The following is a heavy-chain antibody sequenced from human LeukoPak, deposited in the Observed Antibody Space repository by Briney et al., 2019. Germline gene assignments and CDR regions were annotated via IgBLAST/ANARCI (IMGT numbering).Heavy chain of an antibody. CDR2: IYYSGST. J-gene: IGHJ4*02. CDR3: ARDSVVPPLDY. Sequence: PSETLSLTCTVSGGSISGYYWSWIRQPPGKGLGWIGYIYYSGSTNYNPPLKSRVTISVDTSKDQFSLKLSSVTAADTAVYYCARDSVVPPLDYWGQGTLVTVSS. CDR1: GGSISGYY. V-gene: IGHV4-59*01. D-gene: IGHD2-21*01.